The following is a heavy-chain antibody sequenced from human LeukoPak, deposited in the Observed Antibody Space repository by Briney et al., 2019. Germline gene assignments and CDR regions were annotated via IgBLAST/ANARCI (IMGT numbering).Heavy chain of an antibody. J-gene: IGHJ4*02. V-gene: IGHV1-58*01. CDR3: TVLYTNSSALDY. D-gene: IGHD6-6*01. CDR1: GFIFSSSA. CDR2: IVVGSGNT. Sequence: ASVKVSRKASGFIFSSSAVQWVRQARGQRLEWIGWIVVGSGNTNYAQKFQERVTITRDMSTSTAFMDLGSLRSEDTAMYYCTVLYTNSSALDYWGQGTLVTVSS.